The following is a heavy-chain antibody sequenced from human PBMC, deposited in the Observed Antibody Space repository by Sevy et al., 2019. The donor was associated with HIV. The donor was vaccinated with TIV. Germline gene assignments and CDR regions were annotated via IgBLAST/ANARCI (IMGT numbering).Heavy chain of an antibody. CDR1: GYTLTELS. Sequence: ASVKVSCKVSGYTLTELSMHWVRQAPGKGLEWMGGFDPEDGETIYAQKFQGRVTMTEDTSTDTAYMELGSLRSEDTAVYYCATDITMVRGAKDYWGQGTLVTVSS. CDR2: FDPEDGET. V-gene: IGHV1-24*01. J-gene: IGHJ4*02. CDR3: ATDITMVRGAKDY. D-gene: IGHD3-10*01.